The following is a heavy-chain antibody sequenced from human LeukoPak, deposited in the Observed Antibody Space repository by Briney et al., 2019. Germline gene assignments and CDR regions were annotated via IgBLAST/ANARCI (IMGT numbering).Heavy chain of an antibody. J-gene: IGHJ4*02. CDR2: IYPGDSDT. Sequence: GESRKISCKGSGYKFTTYWIGWVRQMPGKGLEWMGLIYPGDSDTRYSPSFQGQVTISADKSISTAYLQWSSLKASDTAMYYCTRLDGSGTYSRGPDYWGQGTLVTVSS. CDR1: GYKFTTYW. CDR3: TRLDGSGTYSRGPDY. D-gene: IGHD3-10*01. V-gene: IGHV5-51*01.